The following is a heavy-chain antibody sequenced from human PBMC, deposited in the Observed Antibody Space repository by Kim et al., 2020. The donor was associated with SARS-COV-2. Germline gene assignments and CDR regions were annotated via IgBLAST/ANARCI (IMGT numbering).Heavy chain of an antibody. J-gene: IGHJ6*02. CDR3: ARGGKWRSRVGYYYYYGMDV. D-gene: IGHD5-12*01. CDR1: GGSFSGYY. V-gene: IGHV4-34*01. Sequence: SETLSLTCAVYGGSFSGYYWSWIRQPPGKGLEWIGEINHSGSTNYNPSLKSRVTISVDTSKNQFSLKLSSVTAADTAVYYCARGGKWRSRVGYYYYYGMDVWGQGTTVTVSS. CDR2: INHSGST.